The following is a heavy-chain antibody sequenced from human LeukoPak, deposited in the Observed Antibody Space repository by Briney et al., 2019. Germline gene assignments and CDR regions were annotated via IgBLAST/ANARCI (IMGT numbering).Heavy chain of an antibody. CDR2: INHSGST. CDR1: GGSFSGYY. CDR3: ARENPRKKWELLQRLRRGAFDI. V-gene: IGHV4-34*01. Sequence: SETLSLTCAVYGGSFSGYYWSWIRQPPGKGLEWIGGINHSGSTNYNPSLKSRVTISVDTSKNQFSLKLSSVTAADTAVYYCARENPRKKWELLQRLRRGAFDIWGQGTMVTVSS. D-gene: IGHD1-26*01. J-gene: IGHJ3*02.